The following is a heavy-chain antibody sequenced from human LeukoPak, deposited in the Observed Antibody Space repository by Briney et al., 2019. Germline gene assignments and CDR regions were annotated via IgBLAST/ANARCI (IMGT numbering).Heavy chain of an antibody. D-gene: IGHD4-17*01. J-gene: IGHJ4*02. V-gene: IGHV3-64D*09. CDR1: GFSFSICS. Sequence: PGGSLRLSCSASGFSFSICSMHWVRQAPGKGLEYVSAISSNGGNTNYADSVKGRFTISRDNSKNTLYLQMSSLRAEDTAVYYCVKATVTSSYFDYFDYWGQGTLATVSS. CDR2: ISSNGGNT. CDR3: VKATVTSSYFDYFDY.